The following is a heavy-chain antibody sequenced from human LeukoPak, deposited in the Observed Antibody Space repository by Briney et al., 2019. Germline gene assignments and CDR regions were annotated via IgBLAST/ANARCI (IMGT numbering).Heavy chain of an antibody. J-gene: IGHJ6*02. V-gene: IGHV3-30*02. CDR1: GFTFSTYG. D-gene: IGHD3-10*01. CDR2: IRYDGSDK. CDR3: AKVELWFGDRNGMDV. Sequence: GGSLRLSCAASGFTFSTYGMHWVRQAPGKGLEWVAFIRYDGSDKYYADSVEGRFTVSRDNSKNTLSLQMNSLRAEDTAVYYCAKVELWFGDRNGMDVWGQGTTVTVSS.